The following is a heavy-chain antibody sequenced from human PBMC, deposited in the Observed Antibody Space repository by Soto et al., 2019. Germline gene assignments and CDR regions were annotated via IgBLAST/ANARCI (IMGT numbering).Heavy chain of an antibody. Sequence: ASVKVSCKASGYTFTSYGISWVRQAPGQGLEWMGWISAGNGNTNYAQKLQGRVTMTTDTSTSTAYMELRSLRSDDTALYYCARDPPEYSGSYYFWFDPWGQGTLVTVSS. D-gene: IGHD1-26*01. V-gene: IGHV1-18*01. J-gene: IGHJ5*02. CDR3: ARDPPEYSGSYYFWFDP. CDR1: GYTFTSYG. CDR2: ISAGNGNT.